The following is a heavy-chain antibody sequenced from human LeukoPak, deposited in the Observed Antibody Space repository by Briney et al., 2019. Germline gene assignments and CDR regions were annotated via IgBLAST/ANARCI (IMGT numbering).Heavy chain of an antibody. CDR1: GCTFNRYS. D-gene: IGHD7-27*01. V-gene: IGHV3-21*01. J-gene: IGHJ4*02. CDR2: ISTSSSYI. Sequence: GGSLRLSCAASGCTFNRYSMNWVRQAPGKGLAWVSSISTSSSYIYYADSVKGRFTISRDNARNSLYLQMNSLRAEDTAVYYCAREEGGKLGIDYYFDYWGQGTLVTVSS. CDR3: AREEGGKLGIDYYFDY.